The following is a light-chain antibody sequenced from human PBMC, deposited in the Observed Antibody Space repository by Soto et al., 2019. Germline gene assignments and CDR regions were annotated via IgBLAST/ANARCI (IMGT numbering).Light chain of an antibody. Sequence: QSVLTQSSSAFASLGSSVKLTCTLSSGHSTYIIAWHQQQPGKAPRYLVKLEGSGSYNKGSGIPDRFSGSSSGADRYLTISNLQFEDEADYYCETWDTNVVVFGGGTQLTVL. CDR1: SGHSTYI. CDR2: LEGSGSY. V-gene: IGLV4-60*02. CDR3: ETWDTNVVV. J-gene: IGLJ2*01.